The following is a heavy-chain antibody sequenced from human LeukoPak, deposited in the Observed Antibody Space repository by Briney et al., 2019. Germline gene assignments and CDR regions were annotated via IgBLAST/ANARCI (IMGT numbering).Heavy chain of an antibody. Sequence: SETLSLTCTVSGYSISSGYYWGWIRQPPGKGLEWIGSIYHSGSTYYNPSLKSRVTIPVDTSRNQFSLKLSSVTAADTAVYYCARQIYVSGSYYPNWFDPWGQGTLVTVSS. J-gene: IGHJ5*02. CDR2: IYHSGST. D-gene: IGHD3-10*01. V-gene: IGHV4-38-2*02. CDR3: ARQIYVSGSYYPNWFDP. CDR1: GYSISSGYY.